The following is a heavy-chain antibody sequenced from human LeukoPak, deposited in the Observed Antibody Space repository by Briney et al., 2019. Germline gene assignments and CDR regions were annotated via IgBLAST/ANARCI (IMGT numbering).Heavy chain of an antibody. V-gene: IGHV3-72*01. D-gene: IGHD2-21*01. CDR2: IKHKAHSYTT. Sequence: PGGSLRLSCAASGFTFSDHYMDWVRQAPGKGLEWVGRIKHKAHSYTTENAASVKGRFTISRDDSKSSLYLQMNSLKIEDTAVYYCAQFAKGGWGQGTLVTVSS. CDR3: AQFAKGG. CDR1: GFTFSDHY. J-gene: IGHJ4*02.